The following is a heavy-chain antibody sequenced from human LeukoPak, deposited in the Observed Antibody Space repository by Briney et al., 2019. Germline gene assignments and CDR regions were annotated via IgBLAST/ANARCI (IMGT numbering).Heavy chain of an antibody. CDR2: IRTKPDSYAT. V-gene: IGHV3-73*01. Sequence: GGSLRLSCAASGFSFSAFAMHWVRQASGKGLEWVGRIRTKPDSYATAYAASVKGRFTISRDDSKNTAYLQMNSLTAEDTAVYYCVSRPRGTYFFDHWGQGTLVTVSS. CDR3: VSRPRGTYFFDH. CDR1: GFSFSAFA. D-gene: IGHD3-16*01. J-gene: IGHJ4*02.